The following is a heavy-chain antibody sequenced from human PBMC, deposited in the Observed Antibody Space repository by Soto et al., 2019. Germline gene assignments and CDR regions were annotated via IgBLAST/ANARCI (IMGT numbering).Heavy chain of an antibody. Sequence: ASVKVSCQASGYTFTSYGISWVRQAPGQGLEWMGWISAYNGNTNYAQKLQGRVTMTTDTSTSTAYMELRSLRSDDTAVYYCARDPNSSSWYLPPLDAFDIWGQGTMVTVSS. D-gene: IGHD6-13*01. V-gene: IGHV1-18*01. CDR2: ISAYNGNT. CDR1: GYTFTSYG. J-gene: IGHJ3*02. CDR3: ARDPNSSSWYLPPLDAFDI.